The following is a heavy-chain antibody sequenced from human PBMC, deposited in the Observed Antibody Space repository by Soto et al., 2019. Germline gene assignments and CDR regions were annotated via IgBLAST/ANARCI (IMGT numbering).Heavy chain of an antibody. CDR1: GFSFTGSA. V-gene: IGHV3-73*01. J-gene: IGHJ4*02. D-gene: IGHD5-12*01. Sequence: PGGSLRLSCAASGFSFTGSAMHWVRQASGKGLEWVGRMGSRANSYATTYAESVKGRFTISRDDSKNTAYLQMNSLKTEDTAVYYCTTSANDKFVDYWGQGALVTVSS. CDR3: TTSANDKFVDY. CDR2: MGSRANSYAT.